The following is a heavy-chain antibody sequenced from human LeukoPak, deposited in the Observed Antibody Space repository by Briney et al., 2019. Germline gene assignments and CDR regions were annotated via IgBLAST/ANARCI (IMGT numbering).Heavy chain of an antibody. Sequence: PGGSLSLSCAASGFPFSSNYMYWGRQAPGKGLEGGSVIYSGCSTYYADSVQGRFTISRDNSKNTLYLQMNSLRAEDTAVYYCAGDFPPGYWGQGTLVTVSS. CDR1: GFPFSSNY. D-gene: IGHD3-10*01. CDR3: AGDFPPGY. J-gene: IGHJ4*02. CDR2: IYSGCST. V-gene: IGHV3-53*01.